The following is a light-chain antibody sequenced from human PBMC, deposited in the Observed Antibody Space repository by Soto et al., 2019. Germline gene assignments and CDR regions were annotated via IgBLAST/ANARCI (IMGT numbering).Light chain of an antibody. V-gene: IGLV2-14*01. CDR2: EVS. J-gene: IGLJ1*01. CDR3: SSYTSGSALGV. CDR1: SSDVGGYNY. Sequence: QSVLTHPASVPGYPGQSITISCTGTSSDVGGYNYVSWYQQHPGKAPKLMIYEVSNRPSGVSNRFSCSKSGYTAPLTISGQQPAGEVEYPVSSYTSGSALGVCXAGTKGTGL.